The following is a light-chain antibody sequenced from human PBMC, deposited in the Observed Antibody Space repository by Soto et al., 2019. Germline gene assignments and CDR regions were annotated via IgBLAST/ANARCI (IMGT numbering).Light chain of an antibody. CDR2: KAS. J-gene: IGKJ2*02. CDR1: QSISSW. Sequence: DIQMTQSPSTLSASVGDRVXIACRASQSISSWLAWYQQKPGKAPKVLIYKASNLESGVPSRFSGSGSGTEFTLTISSLQPDDFATYYCQQYSSFSRTFGQGTKVDIK. CDR3: QQYSSFSRT. V-gene: IGKV1-5*03.